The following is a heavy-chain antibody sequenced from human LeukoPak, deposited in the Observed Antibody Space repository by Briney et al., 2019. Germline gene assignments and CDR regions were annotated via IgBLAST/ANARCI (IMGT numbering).Heavy chain of an antibody. J-gene: IGHJ6*02. V-gene: IGHV1-46*01. D-gene: IGHD6-6*01. CDR2: INPSGGST. CDR1: GYTFTSYY. CDR3: ARGGPYSSSSLHHYYYYGMDV. Sequence: ASVTVSCKASGYTFTSYYMHWVRRAPGQGLEWMGIINPSGGSTSYPQKFQGRVTMTRDTSTSTVYMELSSLRSEDAAVFYCARGGPYSSSSLHHYYYYGMDVWGQGTTVTVSS.